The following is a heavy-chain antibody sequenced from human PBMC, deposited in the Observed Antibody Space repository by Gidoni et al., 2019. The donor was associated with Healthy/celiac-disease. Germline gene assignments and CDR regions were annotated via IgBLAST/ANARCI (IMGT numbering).Heavy chain of an antibody. CDR1: GFTFDDSA. CDR3: AKEMRIYYYDSWVKGGWAFDI. D-gene: IGHD3-22*01. V-gene: IGHV3-9*01. Sequence: EVQLVESGGGLVQPGRSLRLSCAASGFTFDDSAMHWVRQAPGKGLEWVSGISWNSGSIGYADSVKGRFTISRDNAKNSLYLQMNSLRAEDTALYYCAKEMRIYYYDSWVKGGWAFDIWGQGTMVTVSS. J-gene: IGHJ3*02. CDR2: ISWNSGSI.